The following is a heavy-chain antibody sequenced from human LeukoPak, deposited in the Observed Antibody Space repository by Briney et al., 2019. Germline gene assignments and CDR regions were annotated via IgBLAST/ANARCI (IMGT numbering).Heavy chain of an antibody. V-gene: IGHV3-11*01. CDR1: GFTFSDYY. J-gene: IGHJ5*02. CDR2: ISSSGSTI. CDR3: ARDLYYYDSSGYYPRRDWFDP. D-gene: IGHD3-22*01. Sequence: GGSLRLSCAASGFTFSDYYMSWIRQAPGKGLEWVSYISSSGSTIYYADSVKGRFTISRDNAKNSLYLQMNSLRAEDTAVYYCARDLYYYDSSGYYPRRDWFDPWGQGTLVTVSS.